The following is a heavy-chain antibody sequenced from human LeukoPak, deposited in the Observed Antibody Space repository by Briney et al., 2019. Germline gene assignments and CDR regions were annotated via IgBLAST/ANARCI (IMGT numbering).Heavy chain of an antibody. CDR2: INPNSGGT. Sequence: GASVKVSCKASGYTFTGYYMHWVRQAPGQGLEWMGWINPNSGGTNYAQKFQGRVTMTRDTSISTAYMELSRLRSDDTAVYYCASLALMGATPIVDYWGQGTLVTVSS. CDR3: ASLALMGATPIVDY. D-gene: IGHD1-26*01. J-gene: IGHJ4*02. V-gene: IGHV1-2*02. CDR1: GYTFTGYY.